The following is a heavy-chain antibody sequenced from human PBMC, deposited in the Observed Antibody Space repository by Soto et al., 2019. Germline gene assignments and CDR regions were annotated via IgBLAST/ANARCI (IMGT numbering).Heavy chain of an antibody. CDR1: GGSITNDY. Sequence: SETLSLTCTVSGGSITNDYWNWIRQPPGKELEWIGYIYYSGNTNYNPSLKSRVTISVDTSKTQFSLKLSSVTAADTAVYYCARRRAASKDFYYYGMDVWGQGTTVTVSS. V-gene: IGHV4-59*08. CDR2: IYYSGNT. CDR3: ARRRAASKDFYYYGMDV. J-gene: IGHJ6*02. D-gene: IGHD6-13*01.